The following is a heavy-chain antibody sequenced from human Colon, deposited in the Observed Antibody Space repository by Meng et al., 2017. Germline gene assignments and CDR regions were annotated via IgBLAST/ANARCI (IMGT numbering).Heavy chain of an antibody. D-gene: IGHD2-2*01. J-gene: IGHJ5*02. CDR3: ARQGELRYCSSTSCYQDWFDP. V-gene: IGHV4-39*01. CDR2: IYYSGST. CDR1: GDSITDYH. Sequence: QLQESGPGLVKPSETLSLTCSVSGDSITDYHWSWIRQPPGKGLEWIGSIYYSGSTYYNPSLKSRVTISVDTSKNQFSLKLSSVTAADTAVYYCARQGELRYCSSTSCYQDWFDPWGQGTLVTVSS.